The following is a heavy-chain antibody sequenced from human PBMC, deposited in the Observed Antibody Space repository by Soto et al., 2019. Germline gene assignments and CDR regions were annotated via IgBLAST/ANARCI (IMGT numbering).Heavy chain of an antibody. Sequence: QVQLQESGPGLVKPSQTLSLTCTVSGGSISSGDYYWSWIRQPPGKGLEWIGYIYYSGSTYYNPSLKSRVTISGXXAXNXXSLTLSSVTAADTAVYYCARGEGCSSTSCHGNFDYWGQGTLVTVSS. J-gene: IGHJ4*02. CDR1: GGSISSGDYY. CDR3: ARGEGCSSTSCHGNFDY. V-gene: IGHV4-30-4*01. CDR2: IYYSGST. D-gene: IGHD2-2*01.